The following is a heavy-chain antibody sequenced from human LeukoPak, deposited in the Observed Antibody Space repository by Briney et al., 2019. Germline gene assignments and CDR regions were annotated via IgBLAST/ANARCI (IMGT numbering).Heavy chain of an antibody. V-gene: IGHV3-7*01. CDR1: GFTFSSNW. J-gene: IGHJ4*02. CDR3: ARGVPYDSWSGPHYSDY. Sequence: PGGSLRLSCATSGFTFSSNWMSWVRQAPGKGLEWVAHIKQDGSQEYYVDSVKGRFTISRDSAKNSLYLQMNSLRAEDTAVYYCARGVPYDSWSGPHYSDYWGQGTLVTVSS. CDR2: IKQDGSQE. D-gene: IGHD3-3*01.